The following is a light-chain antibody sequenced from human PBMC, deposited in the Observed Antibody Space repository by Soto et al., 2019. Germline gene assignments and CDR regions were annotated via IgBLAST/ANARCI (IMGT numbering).Light chain of an antibody. Sequence: EIVLTQSPGTLSLSPGERATLSCRASQSVTSNNLAWYQQKPGQAPRLLIYGASSRATGIPDRFSGSGSGTDFNLTISRLDPEDFAVYCCQQYADSPRTFGQGTTMEVK. CDR2: GAS. CDR1: QSVTSNN. CDR3: QQYADSPRT. V-gene: IGKV3-20*01. J-gene: IGKJ1*01.